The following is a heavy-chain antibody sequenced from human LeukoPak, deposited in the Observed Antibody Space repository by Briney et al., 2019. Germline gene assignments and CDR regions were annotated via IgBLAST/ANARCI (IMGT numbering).Heavy chain of an antibody. CDR3: ARGGRGEQQLVYFDY. CDR1: GGTFSSYA. Sequence: SVTVSRTASGGTFSSYAISWVRQAPGQGLEWMGGIIPIFGTANYAQKFQGRVTITTDESTSTAYMELSSLRSEDTAVYYCARGGRGEQQLVYFDYWGQGTLVTVSS. D-gene: IGHD6-13*01. CDR2: IIPIFGTA. J-gene: IGHJ4*02. V-gene: IGHV1-69*05.